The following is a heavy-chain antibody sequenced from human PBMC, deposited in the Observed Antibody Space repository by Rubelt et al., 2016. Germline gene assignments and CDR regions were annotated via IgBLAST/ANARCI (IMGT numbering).Heavy chain of an antibody. V-gene: IGHV3-21*04. Sequence: EVQLVESGGGLVKPGGSQTLSCAASGFSFSTSSMTWVRQTPGKGLEWVSFISSNSAYIYYADSVKGRFTISRDNAKNSLYLQMGSLRAEDTALYYWARGPPGNYYFDCRGQGTLVTVSS. CDR3: ARGPPGNYYFDC. CDR2: ISSNSAYI. CDR1: GFSFSTSS. D-gene: IGHD1-14*01. J-gene: IGHJ4*02.